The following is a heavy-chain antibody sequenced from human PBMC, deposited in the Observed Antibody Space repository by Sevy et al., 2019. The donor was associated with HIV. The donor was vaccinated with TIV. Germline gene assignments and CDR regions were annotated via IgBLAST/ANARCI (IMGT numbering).Heavy chain of an antibody. Sequence: ASVKVSCKASGYTFTGYYMHWVRQAPGQGLEWMGRINPNSGGTNYAQKFQGRVTMTRDTSISTAYMELSRLRSDDTAVYYCARAKAFSSGYRYDYWGQGTLVTVSS. CDR1: GYTFTGYY. CDR3: ARAKAFSSGYRYDY. D-gene: IGHD6-25*01. V-gene: IGHV1-2*06. CDR2: INPNSGGT. J-gene: IGHJ4*02.